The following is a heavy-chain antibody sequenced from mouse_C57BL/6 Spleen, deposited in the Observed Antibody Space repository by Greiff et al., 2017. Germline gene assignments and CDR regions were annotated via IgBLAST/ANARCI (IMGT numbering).Heavy chain of an antibody. CDR3: AREDYGSSYEDY. V-gene: IGHV1-7*01. D-gene: IGHD1-1*01. CDR1: GYTFTSYW. Sequence: VQLQQSGAELAKPGASVKLSCKASGYTFTSYWMHWVKRRPGQGLEWIGYINPSSGYTKYNQKFKDKATLTADKASSTAYMQLSSLTYEDSAVYYCAREDYGSSYEDYWGQGTTLTVSS. J-gene: IGHJ2*01. CDR2: INPSSGYT.